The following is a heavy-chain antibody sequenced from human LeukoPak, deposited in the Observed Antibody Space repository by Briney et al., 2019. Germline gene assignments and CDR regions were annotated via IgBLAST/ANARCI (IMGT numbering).Heavy chain of an antibody. CDR2: ILPIFGTA. D-gene: IGHD3-10*01. V-gene: IGHV1-69*05. CDR3: ARGRVGELSYYYYYMDV. Sequence: SVKLSCKASGGTFTSYAISWVRQAPGQGLEWMGGILPIFGTANYAQKFEGRVTITTDESTSTAYMELSSLRSEDTAVYYCARGRVGELSYYYYYMDVWGKGTTVTVSS. CDR1: GGTFTSYA. J-gene: IGHJ6*03.